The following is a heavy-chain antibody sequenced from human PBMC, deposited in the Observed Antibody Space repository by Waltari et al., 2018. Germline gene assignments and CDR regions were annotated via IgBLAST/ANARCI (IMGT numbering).Heavy chain of an antibody. J-gene: IGHJ5*02. Sequence: EVQLLESGGALVQPGGSLRLSCAASGFTFSSYAMNWVRQAPGQGLEWVSGMRDIGGNTYHADSVKGRFTISRDNFKNTLYLQMNSLRAEDTAVYYCAKEGQYCGGDCSNWFDPWGQGTLVTVSS. D-gene: IGHD2-21*02. V-gene: IGHV3-23*01. CDR2: MRDIGGNT. CDR1: GFTFSSYA. CDR3: AKEGQYCGGDCSNWFDP.